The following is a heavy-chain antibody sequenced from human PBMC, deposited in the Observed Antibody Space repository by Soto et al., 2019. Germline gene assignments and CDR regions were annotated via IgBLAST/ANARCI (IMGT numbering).Heavy chain of an antibody. V-gene: IGHV1-69*13. CDR1: GGTFSSYA. J-gene: IGHJ6*02. D-gene: IGHD1-26*01. CDR2: IIPIFGTA. Sequence: SVKVSCKASGGTFSSYAISWVRQAPGQGLEWMGGIIPIFGTANYAQKFQGRVTITADESTSTAYMELSSLRSEDTAVHYCARFRPLGGWERQDYYYYGMDVWGQGTTVTVSS. CDR3: ARFRPLGGWERQDYYYYGMDV.